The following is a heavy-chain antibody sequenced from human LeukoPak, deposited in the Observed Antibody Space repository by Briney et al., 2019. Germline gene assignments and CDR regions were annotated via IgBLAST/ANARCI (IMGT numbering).Heavy chain of an antibody. CDR2: ISGSGGST. V-gene: IGHV3-23*01. Sequence: GGSLRLSCAASGFTFSSYAMSWVRQAPGKRLEWVSAISGSGGSTYYADSVKGRFTISRDNSKNTLYLQMNSLRAEDTAVYYCAKGYVWGSYRFPFDYWGQGTLVTVSS. D-gene: IGHD3-16*02. CDR3: AKGYVWGSYRFPFDY. J-gene: IGHJ4*02. CDR1: GFTFSSYA.